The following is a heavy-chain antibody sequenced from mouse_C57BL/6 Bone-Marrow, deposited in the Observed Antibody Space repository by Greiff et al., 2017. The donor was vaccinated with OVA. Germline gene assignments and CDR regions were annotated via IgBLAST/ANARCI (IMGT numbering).Heavy chain of an antibody. CDR3: AIYYGNYGFAY. J-gene: IGHJ3*01. CDR1: GYTFTSYW. V-gene: IGHV1-52*01. Sequence: QVQLQQPGAELVRPGSSVKLSCKASGYTFTSYWMHWVKQRPIQGLEWIGNIDPSDSETHYNQKFKDKATLTVDKSSSTAYMQLSSLTSEDSAVYYCAIYYGNYGFAYWGQGTLVTVSA. CDR2: IDPSDSET. D-gene: IGHD2-1*01.